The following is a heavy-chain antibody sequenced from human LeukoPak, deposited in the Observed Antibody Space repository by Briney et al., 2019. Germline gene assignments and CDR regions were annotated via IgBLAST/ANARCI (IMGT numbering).Heavy chain of an antibody. CDR2: IHPGDSDT. J-gene: IGHJ3*02. CDR3: ARHDVCSSTRCYNTYDI. D-gene: IGHD2-2*02. Sequence: GESLKISCKGSGYNFTTFWIGWVRQMPGKGLEWMGIIHPGDSDTRYSQSFQGQVTISADKSISTASLQWSSLKASDTAMYYCARHDVCSSTRCYNTYDIWGQGTMVTVSS. V-gene: IGHV5-51*01. CDR1: GYNFTTFW.